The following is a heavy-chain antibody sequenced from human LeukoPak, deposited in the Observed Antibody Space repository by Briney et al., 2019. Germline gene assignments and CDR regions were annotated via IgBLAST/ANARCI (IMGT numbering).Heavy chain of an antibody. CDR2: ISYSGST. V-gene: IGHV4-59*01. Sequence: PETLSLTCTVSGGSINSASWSWIRQPPGKGLEWMGFISYSGSTSYNPSLGSRVTMAVDTSSNQFSLDLSSVAAADTAVYYCATYDMITGYSDSWGQGTLFPVSS. D-gene: IGHD3-9*01. J-gene: IGHJ1*01. CDR1: GGSINSAS. CDR3: ATYDMITGYSDS.